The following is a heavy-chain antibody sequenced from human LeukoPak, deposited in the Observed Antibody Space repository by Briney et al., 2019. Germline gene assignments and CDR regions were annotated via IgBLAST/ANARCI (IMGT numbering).Heavy chain of an antibody. Sequence: GGSLRLSCATSGFTVSGNYMSWVRQAPGKGLEWVSVLYTSGSTYYADSVKGRFTISRDNSKNTLYLQMNSLRVEDTAIYYCARGGSGELLSPLDYWGQGTLVTVSS. CDR3: ARGGSGELLSPLDY. CDR1: GFTVSGNY. V-gene: IGHV3-53*01. J-gene: IGHJ4*02. D-gene: IGHD3-10*01. CDR2: LYTSGST.